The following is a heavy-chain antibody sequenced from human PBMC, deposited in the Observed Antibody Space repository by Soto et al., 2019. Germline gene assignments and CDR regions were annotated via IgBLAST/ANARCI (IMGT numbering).Heavy chain of an antibody. CDR3: ARGNPPPVAGTWAFDI. CDR2: IIPIFGTA. CDR1: GGTFSSYA. D-gene: IGHD6-19*01. V-gene: IGHV1-69*01. Sequence: QVQLVQSGAEVKKPGSSVKVSCKASGGTFSSYAISWVRQAPGQGREWMGGIIPIFGTANYAQKFQGRVTITADESTSTAYMELSSLRSEDTAVYYCARGNPPPVAGTWAFDIWGQGTMVTVSS. J-gene: IGHJ3*02.